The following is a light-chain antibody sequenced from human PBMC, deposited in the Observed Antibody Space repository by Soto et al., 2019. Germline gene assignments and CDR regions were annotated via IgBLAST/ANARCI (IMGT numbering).Light chain of an antibody. CDR3: SSYAGSNNVV. CDR1: SSDVGGYNY. J-gene: IGLJ2*01. CDR2: EVS. V-gene: IGLV2-8*01. Sequence: QSALTQPPSASGSPGQSVTISCTGTSSDVGGYNYVSWYQQHPGKAPKLMIYEVSKRPSGVPDRLSGSKSGSTASLTVSGLQAEDEADYYCSSYAGSNNVVFGGGTKLTVL.